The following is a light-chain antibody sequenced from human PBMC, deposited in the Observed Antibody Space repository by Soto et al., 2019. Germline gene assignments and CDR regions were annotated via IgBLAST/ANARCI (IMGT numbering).Light chain of an antibody. V-gene: IGLV2-14*01. CDR1: SSDVGGYNY. Sequence: QSALTQPASVSGSPGQSITISCTGTSSDVGGYNYVSWYQQHPGKAPKLMIYEVSNRPSGVSNRFSGSKSGNTASLTISGLQAEDEADYYCRSYTSSSTRFAVVFGGGTKLTVL. CDR2: EVS. J-gene: IGLJ2*01. CDR3: RSYTSSSTRFAVV.